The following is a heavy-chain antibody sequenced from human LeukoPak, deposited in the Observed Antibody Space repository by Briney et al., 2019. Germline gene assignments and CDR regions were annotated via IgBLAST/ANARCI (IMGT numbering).Heavy chain of an antibody. CDR2: ISSSSSYI. CDR1: GFTFSSYS. Sequence: GGSLRLSCAASGFTFSSYSMNWVRQAPGKGLEWVSSISSSSSYIYYADSVKGRFTISRDNAKNSLYPQMNSLRAEDTAVYYCARDRWYYYGSGPYYYYGMDVWGKGTTVTVSS. D-gene: IGHD3-10*01. CDR3: ARDRWYYYGSGPYYYYGMDV. V-gene: IGHV3-21*01. J-gene: IGHJ6*04.